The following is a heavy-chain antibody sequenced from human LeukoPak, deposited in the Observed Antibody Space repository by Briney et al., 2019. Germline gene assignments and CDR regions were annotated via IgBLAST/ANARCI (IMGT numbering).Heavy chain of an antibody. CDR3: AKDVDPSDPHPTGFDY. CDR1: GFTFSSYS. CDR2: ISGSGGST. D-gene: IGHD1-1*01. V-gene: IGHV3-23*01. Sequence: AGGSLRLSCAASGFTFSSYSMNWVRQAPGKGLEWVSAISGSGGSTYYADSVKGRFTISRDNSKNTLYLQMNSLRAEDTAVYYCAKDVDPSDPHPTGFDYWGQGTLVTVSS. J-gene: IGHJ4*02.